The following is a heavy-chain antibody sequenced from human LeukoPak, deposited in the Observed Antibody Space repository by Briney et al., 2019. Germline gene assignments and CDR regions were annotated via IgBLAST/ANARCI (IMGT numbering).Heavy chain of an antibody. CDR1: EFAFSTYN. V-gene: IGHV3-48*02. Sequence: GGSLRLSCAASEFAFSTYNMNWVRQAPGKGLEWVSYISTGSSTTYYADSVKGRFTISRDNVENSLYLQMNSLRDEDTAVYYCARVAAGYSVNYFDYWGQVTLVTVSS. J-gene: IGHJ4*02. CDR2: ISTGSSTT. CDR3: ARVAAGYSVNYFDY. D-gene: IGHD4-23*01.